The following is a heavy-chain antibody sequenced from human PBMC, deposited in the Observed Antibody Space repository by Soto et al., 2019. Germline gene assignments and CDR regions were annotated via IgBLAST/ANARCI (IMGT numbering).Heavy chain of an antibody. CDR1: GGSISSYY. Sequence: SETLSLTCTVSGGSISSYYWSWIRQPPGKGLEWIGYIYYSGSTNYNPSLKSRVTISVDTSKNPFSLKLSSVTAADTAVYYCARSTRRGYSYGYYYYYYMDVWGKGTTVTVSS. V-gene: IGHV4-59*01. D-gene: IGHD5-18*01. J-gene: IGHJ6*03. CDR2: IYYSGST. CDR3: ARSTRRGYSYGYYYYYYMDV.